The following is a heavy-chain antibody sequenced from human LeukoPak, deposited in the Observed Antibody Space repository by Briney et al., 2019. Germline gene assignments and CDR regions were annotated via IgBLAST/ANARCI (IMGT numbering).Heavy chain of an antibody. CDR1: GYTFTSHY. J-gene: IGHJ6*03. Sequence: GASVKVSCKAFGYTFTSHYMHWVRQAPGQGLEWMGVINPSGSSTTCAQKFQGRVILTRDTSTSTVYMDLSSLRSEDTAVYYCARGSTRYYMDVWGKGTTVTVSS. V-gene: IGHV1-46*01. CDR3: ARGSTRYYMDV. CDR2: INPSGSST. D-gene: IGHD2-2*01.